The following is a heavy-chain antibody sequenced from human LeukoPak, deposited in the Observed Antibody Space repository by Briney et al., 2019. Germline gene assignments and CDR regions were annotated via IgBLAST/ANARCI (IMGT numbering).Heavy chain of an antibody. D-gene: IGHD6-19*01. V-gene: IGHV1-2*02. CDR3: ARAGSGWSPFDY. CDR1: EYTFIGYY. Sequence: GASVKVSCKGSEYTFIGYYMHWVRQAPGQGLEWMGWINPNSGGTNYAQKFQGRVTMTRDMSTRTVYMQASSLSSEDTAVYYCARAGSGWSPFDYWGQGTLVTVSS. CDR2: INPNSGGT. J-gene: IGHJ4*02.